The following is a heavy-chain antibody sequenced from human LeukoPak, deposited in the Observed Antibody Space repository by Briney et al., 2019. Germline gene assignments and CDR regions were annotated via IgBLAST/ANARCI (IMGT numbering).Heavy chain of an antibody. Sequence: GGSLRLSCTVSGLTFSTHSMNWVRQAPGKGLEWLSFLRHDSSDIYYADSVKGRFTISRDNSKNTLYLQMNSLRAEDTAVYYCARVKRPRIAAAFDYWGQGTLVTVSS. CDR1: GLTFSTHS. V-gene: IGHV3-21*05. CDR2: LRHDSSDI. J-gene: IGHJ4*02. D-gene: IGHD6-13*01. CDR3: ARVKRPRIAAAFDY.